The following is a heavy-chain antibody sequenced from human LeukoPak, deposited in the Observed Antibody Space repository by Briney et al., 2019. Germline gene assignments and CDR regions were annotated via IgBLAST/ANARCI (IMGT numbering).Heavy chain of an antibody. J-gene: IGHJ4*02. CDR1: GFTFSSYW. CDR2: INHNGNVN. Sequence: PGGSLRLSCAASGFTFSSYWMNWARQAPGKGLEWVASINHNGNVNYYVDSVKGRFTISRDNAKNSLYLQMSNLRAEDTAVYYCARDSIAYYWGQGTLVTVSS. CDR3: ARDSIAYY. V-gene: IGHV3-7*03. D-gene: IGHD2-2*01.